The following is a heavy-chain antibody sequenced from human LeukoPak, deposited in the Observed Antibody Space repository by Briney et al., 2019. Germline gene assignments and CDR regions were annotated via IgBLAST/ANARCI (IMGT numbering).Heavy chain of an antibody. Sequence: SETLSLTCTVSGGSFSGYYWSWIRQPPGKGLEWIGEINHSGSTNYNPSLKSRVTISVDTSKNQFSLKLSSVTAADTAVYYCARLSVTRDYWGQGTLVTVSS. CDR3: ARLSVTRDY. J-gene: IGHJ4*02. V-gene: IGHV4-34*01. CDR2: INHSGST. CDR1: GGSFSGYY. D-gene: IGHD4-11*01.